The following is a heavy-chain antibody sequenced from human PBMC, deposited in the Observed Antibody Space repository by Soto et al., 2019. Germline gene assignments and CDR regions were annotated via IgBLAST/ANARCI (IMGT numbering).Heavy chain of an antibody. CDR3: ARGDLLSSGYNITFHY. J-gene: IGHJ4*02. CDR1: GGSISSYY. Sequence: PSETLSLTCTVSGGSISSYYCSWLRQPPGKGLEWIGYIYSSGSPNYNPSLKSRVTISVDTSKNQFSLKLSSVTAADTAVYYCARGDLLSSGYNITFHYWGQGTLVTVSS. V-gene: IGHV4-59*01. CDR2: IYSSGSP. D-gene: IGHD3-3*01.